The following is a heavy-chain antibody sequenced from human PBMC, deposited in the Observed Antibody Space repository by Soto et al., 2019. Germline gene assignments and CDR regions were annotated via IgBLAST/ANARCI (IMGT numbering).Heavy chain of an antibody. CDR1: GGSIKSDYY. CDR2: KYYSGAT. Sequence: PSETLSLTCTVSGGSIKSDYYRVWVRQPPGGGLQWMGYKYYSGATDSDPSLKSRVSFSVDTSKNQFYLNLTSVTVADTAVYYCARGRPNYFYYGLDVWGQGIPVTVSS. V-gene: IGHV4-30-4*01. CDR3: ARGRPNYFYYGLDV. J-gene: IGHJ6*02.